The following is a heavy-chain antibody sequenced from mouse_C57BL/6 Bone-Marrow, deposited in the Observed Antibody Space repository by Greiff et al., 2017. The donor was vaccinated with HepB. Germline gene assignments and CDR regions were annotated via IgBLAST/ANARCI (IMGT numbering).Heavy chain of an antibody. Sequence: EVQLQQSGPGLVKPSQTVFLTCTVTGISITTGNYRWSWIRQFPGNKLEWIGYIYYSGTITYNPSLTSRTTITRDTPKNQFFLEMNSLTAEDTATYYCARYYYGSSFDYWGQGTTLTVSS. D-gene: IGHD1-1*01. CDR2: IYYSGTI. CDR3: ARYYYGSSFDY. V-gene: IGHV3-5*01. J-gene: IGHJ2*01. CDR1: GISITTGNYR.